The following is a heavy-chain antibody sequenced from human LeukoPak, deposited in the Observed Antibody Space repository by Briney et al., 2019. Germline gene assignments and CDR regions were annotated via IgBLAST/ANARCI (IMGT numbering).Heavy chain of an antibody. J-gene: IGHJ4*02. Sequence: PGGSLRLSCAASGFTFDDYGMSWVRQAPGKGLEWVSAISGSGGSTYYADSVKGRFTISRDNSKNTLYLQMNSLRAEDTAVYYCAKEHRITMIVVPQGVDYWGQGTLVTVSS. CDR2: ISGSGGST. V-gene: IGHV3-23*01. CDR1: GFTFDDYG. CDR3: AKEHRITMIVVPQGVDY. D-gene: IGHD3-22*01.